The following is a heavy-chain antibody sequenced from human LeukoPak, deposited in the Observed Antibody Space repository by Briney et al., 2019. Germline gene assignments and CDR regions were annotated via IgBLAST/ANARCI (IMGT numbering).Heavy chain of an antibody. J-gene: IGHJ3*01. CDR1: GFTVSSNY. CDR2: IYSGGST. V-gene: IGHV3-53*01. D-gene: IGHD6-6*01. Sequence: GGSLRLSCAASGFTVSSNYMSWVRQAPGKGLEWVSVIYSGGSTYYADSVRGRFTISRDNSKNTLYLQMNSLRAEDTAVYYCASMAEYSSSSAPQWVSWGQGTMVTVSS. CDR3: ASMAEYSSSSAPQWVS.